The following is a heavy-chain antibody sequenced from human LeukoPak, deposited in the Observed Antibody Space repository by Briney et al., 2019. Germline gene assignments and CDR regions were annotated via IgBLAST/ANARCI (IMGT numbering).Heavy chain of an antibody. CDR1: GFSLSNGGVG. CDR2: IYWNDDK. Sequence: ASGPTLVNPTQTLTLTCTCSGFSLSNGGVGVGWIRQPPGKALEWLAIIYWNDDKRYSPSLESRLTITQDTSKNQVVLTVTNVDPVDTATYYCVLGQGYYDSTGYYAGYWGQGTLVTVSS. D-gene: IGHD3-22*01. V-gene: IGHV2-5*01. CDR3: VLGQGYYDSTGYYAGY. J-gene: IGHJ4*02.